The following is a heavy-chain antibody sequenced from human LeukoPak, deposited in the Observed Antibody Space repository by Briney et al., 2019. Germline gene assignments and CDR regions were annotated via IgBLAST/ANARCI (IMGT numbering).Heavy chain of an antibody. Sequence: GESLKISCKGSGCSFTSYWIGWVRQMPGKGLEWMGIIYPADSTAHYSPSFQGQVTISVDKSINTAYLQWSRLKASDTAMYYCARHPKSGYSGYGSDYWGQGTLVTVSS. V-gene: IGHV5-51*01. CDR1: GCSFTSYW. CDR2: IYPADSTA. D-gene: IGHD5-12*01. CDR3: ARHPKSGYSGYGSDY. J-gene: IGHJ4*02.